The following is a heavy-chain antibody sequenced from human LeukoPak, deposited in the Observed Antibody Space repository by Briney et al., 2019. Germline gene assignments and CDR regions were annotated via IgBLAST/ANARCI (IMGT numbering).Heavy chain of an antibody. CDR1: GYTFTGYY. J-gene: IGHJ4*02. CDR3: ARAPITMIVVVLFDY. D-gene: IGHD3-22*01. CDR2: INPNSGGT. Sequence: ASVKVSCKASGYTFTGYYMHWVRQAPGQGLEWMGWINPNSGGTNYAQKFQGRVTMTRDTSISTAYMELSRLRSDDTAVYYCARAPITMIVVVLFDYWGQGTLVTVSS. V-gene: IGHV1-2*02.